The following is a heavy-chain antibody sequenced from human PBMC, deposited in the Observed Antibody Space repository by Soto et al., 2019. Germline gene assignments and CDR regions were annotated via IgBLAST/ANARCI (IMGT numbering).Heavy chain of an antibody. Sequence: SETLSLTCTVSGGSLSSYYWNWIRQPPGKGLECIGYIYYSGSTNYNPSLKSRVTISVDTSKSQFSLNLSFVTAADTAVYYCATMGTPATGLYFFDYWGQGSLVTVSS. CDR1: GGSLSSYY. V-gene: IGHV4-59*08. D-gene: IGHD2-15*01. CDR2: IYYSGST. CDR3: ATMGTPATGLYFFDY. J-gene: IGHJ4*02.